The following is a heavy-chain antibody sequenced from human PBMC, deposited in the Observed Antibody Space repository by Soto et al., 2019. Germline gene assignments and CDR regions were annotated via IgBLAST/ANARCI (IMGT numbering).Heavy chain of an antibody. CDR2: ITWSSDSM. CDR1: GFTFYNHG. V-gene: IGHV3-9*01. Sequence: EVQLVESGGGLVQPGRSLRLSCVASGFTFYNHGMHWVRQAPGRGLGWVSGITWSSDSMGYADSVKGRFTISRDNAKNFLYLQMNSLRPEDTALYYCAKEDSGFSGYMDVWGKGTTVTVSS. J-gene: IGHJ6*03. CDR3: AKEDSGFSGYMDV. D-gene: IGHD3-10*01.